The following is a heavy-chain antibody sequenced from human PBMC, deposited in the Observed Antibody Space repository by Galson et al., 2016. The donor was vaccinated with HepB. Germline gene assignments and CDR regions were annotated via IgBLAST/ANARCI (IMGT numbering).Heavy chain of an antibody. Sequence: SLRLSCAASGFSFSAYWMSWVRQSPGKGLAWVANIKQDGSEKYYVDSVKGRFTISRDNARNSLYLQVNGLRADDTAVYYCARDRLTSVTRHWTGTTYSYYVRDVWGQGTTVTVSS. D-gene: IGHD1-14*01. CDR1: GFSFSAYW. CDR3: ARDRLTSVTRHWTGTTYSYYVRDV. J-gene: IGHJ6*02. V-gene: IGHV3-7*03. CDR2: IKQDGSEK.